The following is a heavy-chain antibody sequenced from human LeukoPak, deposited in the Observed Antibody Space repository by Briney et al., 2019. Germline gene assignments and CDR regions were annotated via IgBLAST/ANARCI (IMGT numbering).Heavy chain of an antibody. CDR1: GFTFSSYS. CDR3: ARDNPTSNYYDSSGKYRGDY. D-gene: IGHD3-22*01. CDR2: ISSSSSYI. Sequence: GGSLRLSCAASGFTFSSYSMNWVRQAPGKGLELVSSISSSSSYIYYADSVKGRFTISRDNAKNSLYLQMNSLRAEDTAVYYCARDNPTSNYYDSSGKYRGDYWGQGTLVTVSS. V-gene: IGHV3-21*01. J-gene: IGHJ4*02.